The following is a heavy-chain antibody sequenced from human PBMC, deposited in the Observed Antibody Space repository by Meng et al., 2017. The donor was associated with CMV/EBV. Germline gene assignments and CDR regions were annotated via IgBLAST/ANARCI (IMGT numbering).Heavy chain of an antibody. J-gene: IGHJ4*02. CDR2: IKQDGSEK. Sequence: GESLKISCAASGFTFSSYWMSWVRQAPGKGLEWVANIKQDGSEKYYVDSVKGRFTISRDNAKNSLYLQMNSLRAEDTAVYYCAKELVTYYYDSSGWDYWGQGTLVTVSS. D-gene: IGHD3-22*01. CDR1: GFTFSSYW. V-gene: IGHV3-7*01. CDR3: AKELVTYYYDSSGWDY.